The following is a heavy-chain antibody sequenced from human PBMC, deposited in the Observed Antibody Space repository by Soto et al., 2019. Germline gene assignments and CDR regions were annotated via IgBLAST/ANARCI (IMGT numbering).Heavy chain of an antibody. Sequence: XATLSLTCSVSGGSINSYCWSWIRQPAGKGLEWIGRVYSNGTTDYNPSLNSRATMSVETSKNQFSLKLSSVTAADTAVYYCARDIGSYAYGEGYWGQGIQVTV. CDR1: GGSINSYC. CDR3: ARDIGSYAYGEGY. D-gene: IGHD3-10*01. V-gene: IGHV4-4*07. J-gene: IGHJ4*02. CDR2: VYSNGTT.